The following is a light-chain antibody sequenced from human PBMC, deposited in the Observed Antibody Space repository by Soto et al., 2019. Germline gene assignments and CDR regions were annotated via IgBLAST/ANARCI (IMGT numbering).Light chain of an antibody. Sequence: QSVLTQPPSVSGAPGQRVSISCTGSTSNIGAPYDVHWYQHLPGTAPKLLIYGDNNRPSGVPDRFSGSKSGTSASLAITRLQAEDEADYYCQSYDISTHNYVFGTGTKVTVL. CDR3: QSYDISTHNYV. CDR1: TSNIGAPYD. CDR2: GDN. J-gene: IGLJ1*01. V-gene: IGLV1-40*01.